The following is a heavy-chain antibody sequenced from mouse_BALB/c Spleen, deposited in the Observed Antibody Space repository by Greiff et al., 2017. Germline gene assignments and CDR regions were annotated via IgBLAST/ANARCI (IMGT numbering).Heavy chain of an antibody. Sequence: QVQLKESGPELVKPGASVKMSCKASGYTFTSYYIHWVKQRPGQGLEWIGWIYPGSGSTYYNEKFKGKATLTADKSSNTAYMQLSSLTSEDSAVYFCARTVVASDYWGQGTTLTVSS. V-gene: IGHV1-66*01. CDR1: GYTFTSYY. D-gene: IGHD1-1*01. CDR2: IYPGSGST. CDR3: ARTVVASDY. J-gene: IGHJ2*01.